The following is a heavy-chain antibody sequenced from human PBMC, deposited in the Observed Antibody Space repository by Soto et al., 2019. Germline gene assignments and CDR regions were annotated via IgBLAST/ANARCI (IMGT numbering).Heavy chain of an antibody. Sequence: PGGSLRLSCAASGFTFSSYGMHWVRQAPGKGLEWVAVIWYDGSNKYYADSVKGRFTISRDNSKNTLYLQMNSLRAEDTAVYYCARDLGGFTFDYWGQGTLVTVSS. D-gene: IGHD2-15*01. CDR1: GFTFSSYG. J-gene: IGHJ4*02. V-gene: IGHV3-33*01. CDR3: ARDLGGFTFDY. CDR2: IWYDGSNK.